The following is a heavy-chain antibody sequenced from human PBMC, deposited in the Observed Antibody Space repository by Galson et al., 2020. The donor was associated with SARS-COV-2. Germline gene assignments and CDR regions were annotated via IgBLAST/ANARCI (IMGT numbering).Heavy chain of an antibody. D-gene: IGHD1-26*01. V-gene: IGHV3-15*01. Sequence: GGSLRPSCAASGFSFKTAWMSWVRQAPGKGLEWIGRLKSNVHGGTTDYAAPVEGRFTISRDDSKNTLFLQMYSLKTEDTAVYYCTAIVGAGDTFDNWGQGTMVTVSP. CDR3: TAIVGAGDTFDN. CDR1: GFSFKTAW. CDR2: LKSNVHGGTT. J-gene: IGHJ3*02.